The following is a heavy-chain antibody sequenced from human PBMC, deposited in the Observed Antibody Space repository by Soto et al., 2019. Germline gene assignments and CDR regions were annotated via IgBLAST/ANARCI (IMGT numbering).Heavy chain of an antibody. J-gene: IGHJ6*02. Sequence: PSETLSLTCTVSGGSISSSSYYWVWIRHPPGKGLEWIGSIYYSGSTYYNPSLKSRVTISVDTSKNQFSLKLSSVTAADTAVYYCARQTTVTTGRSESYCYYGMEVGGQGTTVNVSS. CDR2: IYYSGST. CDR3: ARQTTVTTGRSESYCYYGMEV. CDR1: GGSISSSSYY. D-gene: IGHD4-4*01. V-gene: IGHV4-39*01.